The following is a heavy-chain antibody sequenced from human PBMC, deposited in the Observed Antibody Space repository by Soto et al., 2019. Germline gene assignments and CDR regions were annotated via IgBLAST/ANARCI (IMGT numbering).Heavy chain of an antibody. J-gene: IGHJ5*02. CDR2: ISDSGDNT. Sequence: GGSLRLSCAASGFAFSNYAMTWVRQAPGKGLEWVSAISDSGDNTYYADSVKGRFTISRESSRNTLYLQMNSLTADDTAVYYCAKDRGLPSPPAWFDPWGQGTLVTVSS. D-gene: IGHD3-10*01. CDR1: GFAFSNYA. CDR3: AKDRGLPSPPAWFDP. V-gene: IGHV3-23*01.